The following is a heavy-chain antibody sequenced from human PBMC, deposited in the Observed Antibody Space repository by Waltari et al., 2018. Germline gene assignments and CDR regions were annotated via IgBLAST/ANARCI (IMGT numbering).Heavy chain of an antibody. CDR1: GFTFSTYD. CDR3: TRDPGSSSSSMDV. V-gene: IGHV3-13*01. J-gene: IGHJ6*03. Sequence: EVQLVESGGGLVQPGGSLRLSCAASGFTFSTYDMQWVRQATGKGLEWVSAIDVAGDTYYSYSVRGRFTISREVAKSSLYLQMNSLRAGDSAVYYCTRDPGSSSSSMDVWGKGTTVTVSS. CDR2: IDVAGDT. D-gene: IGHD6-13*01.